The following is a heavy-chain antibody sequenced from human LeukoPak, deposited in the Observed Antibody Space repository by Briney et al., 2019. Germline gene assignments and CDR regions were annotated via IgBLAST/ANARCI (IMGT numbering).Heavy chain of an antibody. CDR1: GFSFTNYG. D-gene: IGHD2-2*01. J-gene: IGHJ6*03. CDR3: ARDAPDCRITRCHTEEHTRYMDV. Sequence: PGGSLRLSCAASGFSFTNYGMHWVRQAPGKGLEWVAFISNDRGKTDYVDSVKGRFTVSRGNSNKTLYLQMNGLRAEDTAVYYCARDAPDCRITRCHTEEHTRYMDVWGKGTTVTVTS. V-gene: IGHV3-30*02. CDR2: ISNDRGKT.